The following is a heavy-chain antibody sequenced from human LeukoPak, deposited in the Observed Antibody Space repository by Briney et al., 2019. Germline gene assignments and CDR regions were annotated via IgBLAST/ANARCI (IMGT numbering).Heavy chain of an antibody. CDR2: TNRDGSEK. J-gene: IGHJ4*02. CDR1: GFTFSSYW. CDR3: AREGYCSNTGCAYFDY. V-gene: IGHV3-7*01. D-gene: IGHD2-2*01. Sequence: PGGSLRLSCAASGFTFSSYWMSWVRQAPGKGLEWVANTNRDGSEKYYLDSVKGRFTISRDNAKNSLYLQMSSLRAEDTAVYYCAREGYCSNTGCAYFDYWGRGTLVTVSS.